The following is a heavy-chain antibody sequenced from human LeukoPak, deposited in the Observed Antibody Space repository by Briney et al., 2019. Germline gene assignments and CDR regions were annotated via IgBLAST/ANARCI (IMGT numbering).Heavy chain of an antibody. Sequence: GRSLRLSCAASGFIFSSYGMHWVRQAPGKGLGWVAVIWNDGSNKYYADSVKGRFTISRDNSKNTLYLQMNNLSADDTAVYYCARAVGPYDYWGQGTLVTVSS. CDR2: IWNDGSNK. CDR1: GFIFSSYG. J-gene: IGHJ4*02. V-gene: IGHV3-33*01. CDR3: ARAVGPYDY. D-gene: IGHD3-10*01.